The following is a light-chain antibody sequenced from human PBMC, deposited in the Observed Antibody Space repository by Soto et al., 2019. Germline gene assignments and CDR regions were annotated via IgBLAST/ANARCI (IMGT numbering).Light chain of an antibody. CDR2: GAS. Sequence: EVVLTHSPVTLSLSPGERATLSCRASQSFRGLLAWYQQKPGQAPRLLIYGASSRATGIPDRFSGSGSGTDFTLTISRLEPEDFAVYYCQQYGSSLITFGQGTRLEIK. CDR1: QSFRGL. J-gene: IGKJ5*01. CDR3: QQYGSSLIT. V-gene: IGKV3-20*01.